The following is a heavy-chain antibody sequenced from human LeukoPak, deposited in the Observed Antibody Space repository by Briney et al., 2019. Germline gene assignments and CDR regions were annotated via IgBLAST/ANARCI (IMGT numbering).Heavy chain of an antibody. V-gene: IGHV1-2*02. J-gene: IGHJ4*02. CDR3: ARVVGATYGNDY. D-gene: IGHD1-26*01. CDR2: INPHSGGT. CDR1: GYTFTDYY. Sequence: ASVKVSCKASGYTFTDYYMHWVRQAPGQGLEWMGWINPHSGGTNYAQKFQGRVTMTRDTSISTAYMELSRLRSDDTAVYYCARVVGATYGNDYWGQGTLVTASS.